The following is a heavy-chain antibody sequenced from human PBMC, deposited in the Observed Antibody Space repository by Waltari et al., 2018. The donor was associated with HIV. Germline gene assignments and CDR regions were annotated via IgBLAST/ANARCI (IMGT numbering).Heavy chain of an antibody. Sequence: QVQLVQSGAEVREPGASVKLSCKASGYTFTNSAMHWVRQAPGQSLQWMGWIHTGSGDTKYSQNFQARATITRDTSASTAYMELSSLRSEDTALYYCARGWGTATPNFFDYWGQGTLVTVSS. D-gene: IGHD1-7*01. J-gene: IGHJ4*02. CDR1: GYTFTNSA. V-gene: IGHV1-3*04. CDR3: ARGWGTATPNFFDY. CDR2: IHTGSGDT.